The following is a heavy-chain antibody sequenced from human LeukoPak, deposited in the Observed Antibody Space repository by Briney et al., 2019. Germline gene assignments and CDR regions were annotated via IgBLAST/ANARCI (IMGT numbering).Heavy chain of an antibody. CDR1: GFTFSSYA. CDR3: ATDRGYSGYGTFDY. D-gene: IGHD5-12*01. V-gene: IGHV3-30-3*01. Sequence: GGSLRLSCAASGFTFSSYAMHWVRQAPGKGLEWVVVISYDGSNKYYADSVKGRFTISRDDSTDTLYLQMNSLRAEDSALYYCATDRGYSGYGTFDYWGQGTLVSVSS. CDR2: ISYDGSNK. J-gene: IGHJ4*02.